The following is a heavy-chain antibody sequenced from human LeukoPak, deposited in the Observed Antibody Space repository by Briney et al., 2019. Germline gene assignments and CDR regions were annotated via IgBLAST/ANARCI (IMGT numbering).Heavy chain of an antibody. Sequence: PGRSLRLSCAASGFTFSSYAMHWVRRAPGKGLEWVAVISYDGSNKYYADSVKGRFTISRDNSKNTLYLQMNSLRAEDTAVYYCARGTRGYYFDYWGQGTLVTVSS. J-gene: IGHJ4*02. V-gene: IGHV3-30-3*01. D-gene: IGHD2-8*01. CDR2: ISYDGSNK. CDR3: ARGTRGYYFDY. CDR1: GFTFSSYA.